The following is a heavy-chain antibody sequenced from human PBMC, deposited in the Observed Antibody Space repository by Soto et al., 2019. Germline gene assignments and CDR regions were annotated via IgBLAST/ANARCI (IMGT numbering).Heavy chain of an antibody. D-gene: IGHD2-2*01. CDR1: GYTFTGYY. CDR3: ARGCSSTSCYAFFDY. Sequence: ASVKVSCKASGYTFTGYYMHWARQAPGQGLEWMGWINPNSGGTNYAQKFQGWVTMTRDTSISTAYMELSRLRSDDTAVYYCARGCSSTSCYAFFDYWGQGTLVTVSS. V-gene: IGHV1-2*04. CDR2: INPNSGGT. J-gene: IGHJ4*02.